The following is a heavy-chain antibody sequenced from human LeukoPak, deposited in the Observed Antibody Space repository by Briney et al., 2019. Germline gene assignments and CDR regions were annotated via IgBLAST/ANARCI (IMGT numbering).Heavy chain of an antibody. D-gene: IGHD6-19*01. CDR1: GGTFSSYA. CDR2: IIPIFGTA. Sequence: ASVKVSCKASGGTFSSYAISWVRQAPGQGLEWMGGIIPIFGTANYAQKFQGRVTITADESTSTAYMELSSLRSEDTAVYYCARDKGERYSSGWYCFDYWGQGTLVTVSS. CDR3: ARDKGERYSSGWYCFDY. V-gene: IGHV1-69*13. J-gene: IGHJ4*02.